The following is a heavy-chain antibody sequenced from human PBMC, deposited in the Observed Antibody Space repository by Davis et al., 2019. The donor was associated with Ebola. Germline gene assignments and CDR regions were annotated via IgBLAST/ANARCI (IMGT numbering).Heavy chain of an antibody. CDR1: GFPFSSYT. Sequence: GGSLRLSCVASGFPFSSYTISWVRQAPGKGLEWVSSISSSSSYIYYADSVKGRFTISRDNAKNSLYLQMNSLRAEDTAVYYCASWDLRGHSSGNYYYYYGMDVWGQGTTVTVSS. D-gene: IGHD6-19*01. V-gene: IGHV3-21*01. CDR3: ASWDLRGHSSGNYYYYYGMDV. CDR2: ISSSSSYI. J-gene: IGHJ6*02.